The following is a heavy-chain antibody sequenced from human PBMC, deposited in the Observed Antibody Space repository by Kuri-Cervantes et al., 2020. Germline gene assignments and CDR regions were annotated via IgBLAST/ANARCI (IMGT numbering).Heavy chain of an antibody. CDR2: INPSGGST. D-gene: IGHD3-16*01. V-gene: IGHV1-46*01. CDR1: GYTFTSYY. J-gene: IGHJ4*02. Sequence: GGSLRLSCKASGYTFTSYYMHWVRQAPGQGLEWMGIINPSGGSTSYAQKFQGRVTMTRDTSTSTVYMELSSLRSEDTAVYYCARAGGEATDVFDYWGQGTLVTVSS. CDR3: ARAGGEATDVFDY.